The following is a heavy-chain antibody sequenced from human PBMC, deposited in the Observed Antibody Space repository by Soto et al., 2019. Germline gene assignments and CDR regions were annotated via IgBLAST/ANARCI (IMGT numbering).Heavy chain of an antibody. CDR2: IYHSGST. CDR3: AREGGITGTTTSH. V-gene: IGHV4-30-2*01. Sequence: QLQLQESGSGLVKPSQTLSLTCAVSGGSISSGGYSWSWIRQPPGKGLEWIGYIYHSGSTYYNPSLKSRVTVSVDRSKNQFSLKLSSVTAADTAVYYCAREGGITGTTTSHWGQGTLVTVSS. CDR1: GGSISSGGYS. D-gene: IGHD1-20*01. J-gene: IGHJ4*02.